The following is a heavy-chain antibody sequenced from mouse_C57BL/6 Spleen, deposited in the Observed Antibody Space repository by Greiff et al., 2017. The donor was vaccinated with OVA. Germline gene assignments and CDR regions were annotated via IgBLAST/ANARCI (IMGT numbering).Heavy chain of an antibody. CDR2: INYDGSST. D-gene: IGHD2-4*01. CDR3: ARDQGDYDGYYFDY. J-gene: IGHJ2*01. Sequence: EVQLVESEGGLVQPGRSMKLSCTASGFTFSDYYMAWVRQVPEKGLEWVANINYDGSSTYYLDSLKSRFIISRDNAKNILYLQMSSLKSEDTATYYCARDQGDYDGYYFDYWGQGTTLTVSS. V-gene: IGHV5-16*01. CDR1: GFTFSDYY.